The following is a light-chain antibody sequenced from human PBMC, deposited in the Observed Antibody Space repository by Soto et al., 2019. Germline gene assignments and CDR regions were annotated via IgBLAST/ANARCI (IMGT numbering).Light chain of an antibody. Sequence: DIVLTQSPVTLSLSQGERATLSCRASQSVSSSHLAWYQQKPGQAPRLLIYSASSRATGIPDRFSGSGSGTEFTLTISSLQPGDFATYYCQHYNTYPWTFGQGTKVDIK. J-gene: IGKJ1*01. CDR1: QSVSSSH. CDR2: SAS. CDR3: QHYNTYPWT. V-gene: IGKV3-20*01.